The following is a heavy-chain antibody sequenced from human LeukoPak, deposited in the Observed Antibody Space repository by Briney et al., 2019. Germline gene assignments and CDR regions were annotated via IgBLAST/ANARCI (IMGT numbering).Heavy chain of an antibody. J-gene: IGHJ6*02. D-gene: IGHD3-22*01. V-gene: IGHV1-69*13. CDR1: GGTFSSYA. Sequence: SVKVSCKASGGTFSSYAISWVRQAPGQGLEWMGGIIPIFGTANYAQKFQGRVTITADESTSTAYMELSSLRSKDTAVYYCARGRTYYYDSSGYYSYYYYGMDVWGQGTTVTVSS. CDR2: IIPIFGTA. CDR3: ARGRTYYYDSSGYYSYYYYGMDV.